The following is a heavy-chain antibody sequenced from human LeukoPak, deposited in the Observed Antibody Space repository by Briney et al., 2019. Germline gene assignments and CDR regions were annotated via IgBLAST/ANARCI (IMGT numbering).Heavy chain of an antibody. CDR3: ARDPGYYYDSSGYTDY. J-gene: IGHJ4*02. D-gene: IGHD3-22*01. V-gene: IGHV3-48*03. CDR2: ISSSSSTI. CDR1: GFTISSYE. Sequence: GGSLRLSCAASGFTISSYEMNWVRQAPGKGLEWVSYISSSSSTIYYADSVKGRFTISRDNAKNSLYLQMNSLRAEDTAVYYCARDPGYYYDSSGYTDYWGQGTLVTVSS.